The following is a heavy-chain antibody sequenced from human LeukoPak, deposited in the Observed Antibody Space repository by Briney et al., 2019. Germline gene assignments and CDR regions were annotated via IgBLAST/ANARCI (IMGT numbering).Heavy chain of an antibody. V-gene: IGHV3-30*01. CDR3: ARGNTDEDY. D-gene: IGHD2/OR15-2a*01. CDR1: GFTFSSYY. CDR2: ISADGTKK. J-gene: IGHJ4*02. Sequence: GRSLRLSCAASGFTFSSYYMHWVRQAPGKGLEWLSVISADGTKKYYADSVKGRFTVPRDNSMNTLYLQMNSLRTEDTALYYCARGNTDEDYWGQGTLVTVSS.